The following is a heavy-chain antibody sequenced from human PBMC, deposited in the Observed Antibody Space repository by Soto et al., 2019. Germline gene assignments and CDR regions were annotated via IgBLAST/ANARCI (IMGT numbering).Heavy chain of an antibody. CDR1: GYTFTSYG. CDR3: ARVGRLNYYDSSGYEAFAI. J-gene: IGHJ3*02. D-gene: IGHD3-22*01. V-gene: IGHV1-18*01. CDR2: ISAYNGNT. Sequence: ASVKVSCKASGYTFTSYGISWVRQAPGQGLEWMGWISAYNGNTNYAQKLQGRVTMTTDTSTSTAYMELRSLRSDDTAVYYCARVGRLNYYDSSGYEAFAIWGQGTMVTVSS.